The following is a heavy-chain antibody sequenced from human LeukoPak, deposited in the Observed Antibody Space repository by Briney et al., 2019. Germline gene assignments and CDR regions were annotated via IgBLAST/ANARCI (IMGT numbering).Heavy chain of an antibody. J-gene: IGHJ4*02. CDR2: IKEDGSEK. D-gene: IGHD4-17*01. V-gene: IGHV3-7*02. CDR1: GFTFSSYE. CDR3: AKYSGAYAIED. Sequence: ESGGSLRLSCAASGFTFSSYEMNWVRQAPGKGLEWVANIKEDGSEKQYVDSVMGRFTVSRDNAKNSLYLQMNILRGDDTAVYYCAKYSGAYAIEDWGQGTLVTVSS.